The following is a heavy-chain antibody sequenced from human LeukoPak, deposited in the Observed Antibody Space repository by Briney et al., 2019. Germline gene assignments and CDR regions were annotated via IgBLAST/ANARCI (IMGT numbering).Heavy chain of an antibody. CDR2: ISSSGSTI. J-gene: IGHJ4*02. V-gene: IGHV3-11*01. CDR1: GFTFSDYY. CDR3: ARDPTTPSSYYDSSGYPDY. Sequence: GGSLRLSCAASGFTFSDYYMSWIRQAPGKGLEWVSHISSSGSTIYYADSVKGRFTISRDNATNSLYLQMNSLRAEDTAVYYCARDPTTPSSYYDSSGYPDYWGQGTLVTVSS. D-gene: IGHD3-22*01.